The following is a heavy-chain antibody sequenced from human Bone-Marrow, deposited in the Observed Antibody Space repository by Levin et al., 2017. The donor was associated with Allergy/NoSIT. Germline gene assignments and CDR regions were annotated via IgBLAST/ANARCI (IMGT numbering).Heavy chain of an antibody. J-gene: IGHJ5*02. CDR3: GKEVRGLTGTVMWFDP. Sequence: GGSLRLSCAASGFTFGSYTMSWVRQAAGKGLEWVSSINSNGGGMYYADSVNRLFTVSRDNSKDTLYLQMTNLRAEDTAVYYCGKEVRGLTGTVMWFDPWGQGTVVTVSS. D-gene: IGHD1-1*01. CDR2: INSNGGGM. CDR1: GFTFGSYT. V-gene: IGHV3-23*01.